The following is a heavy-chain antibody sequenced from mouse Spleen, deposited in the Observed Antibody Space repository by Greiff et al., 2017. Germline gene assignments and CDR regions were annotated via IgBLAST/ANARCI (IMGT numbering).Heavy chain of an antibody. D-gene: IGHD2-1*01. Sequence: QVQLQQSGAELVRPGSSVKLSCKASGYTFTSYWMHWVKQRPIQGLQWIGNIDPSDSETHYNQKFKDKATLTVDKSSSTAYMQLSSLTSEDSAVYYCARGGNYGLWYAMDYWGQGTSVTVSS. CDR1: GYTFTSYW. V-gene: IGHV1-52*01. J-gene: IGHJ4*01. CDR2: IDPSDSET. CDR3: ARGGNYGLWYAMDY.